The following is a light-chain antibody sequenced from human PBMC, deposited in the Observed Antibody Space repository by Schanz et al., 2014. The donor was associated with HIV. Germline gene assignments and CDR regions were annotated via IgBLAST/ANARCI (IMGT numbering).Light chain of an antibody. CDR3: QSYDSGLSGSV. V-gene: IGLV1-51*01. J-gene: IGLJ3*02. CDR2: DDH. CDR1: ALNIGHNS. Sequence: QSVLTQPPSVSAAPGQRVTISCSGSALNIGHNSVSWYQQFPGTAPKLLIYDDHERPSEIPDRFSGSKSGTSASLAITGLQSEDEAAYYCQSYDSGLSGSVFGGGTKVTVL.